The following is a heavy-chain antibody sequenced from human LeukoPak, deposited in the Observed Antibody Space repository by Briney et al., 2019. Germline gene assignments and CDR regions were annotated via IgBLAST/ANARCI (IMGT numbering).Heavy chain of an antibody. D-gene: IGHD6-13*01. J-gene: IGHJ4*02. CDR1: GFTFSSYA. CDR2: ISYDGSNK. Sequence: PGRSLRLSCAASGFTFSSYAMHWVRQAPGKGLERVAVISYDGSNKYYADSVKGRFTISRDNSKNTLYLQMNSLRAEDTAVYYCAREGSSDIYYFDYWGQGTLVTVSS. CDR3: AREGSSDIYYFDY. V-gene: IGHV3-30-3*01.